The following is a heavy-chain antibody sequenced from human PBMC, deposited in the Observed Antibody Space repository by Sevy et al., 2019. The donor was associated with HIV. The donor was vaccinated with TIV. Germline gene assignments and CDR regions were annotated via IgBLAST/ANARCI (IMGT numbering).Heavy chain of an antibody. CDR1: GYTFTGNA. J-gene: IGHJ4*02. CDR3: ARERAGAVKYFDF. D-gene: IGHD6-13*01. Sequence: ASVKVSCKAFGYTFTGNALHWVRQAPGQRLEWMGWINIGNGNTKDSQKFHGRVTITRDTSATTAYMELSSLIPEDTATYYCARERAGAVKYFDFWGQGSLVTVSS. CDR2: INIGNGNT. V-gene: IGHV1-3*04.